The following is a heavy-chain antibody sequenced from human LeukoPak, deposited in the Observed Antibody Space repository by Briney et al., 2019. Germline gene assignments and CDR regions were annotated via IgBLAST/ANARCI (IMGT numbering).Heavy chain of an antibody. V-gene: IGHV3-23*01. CDR2: ISGSGDNT. Sequence: RSGGSLRLSCAASGFTFNNYDMSWVRQAPGKGLEWVSTISGSGDNTYYADSVKGRFTISRDNSKNTLYLQMNSLRAEDTAVYYCARVTYGSGTYGAFDYWGQGTLVTVSS. CDR1: GFTFNNYD. J-gene: IGHJ4*02. CDR3: ARVTYGSGTYGAFDY. D-gene: IGHD3-10*01.